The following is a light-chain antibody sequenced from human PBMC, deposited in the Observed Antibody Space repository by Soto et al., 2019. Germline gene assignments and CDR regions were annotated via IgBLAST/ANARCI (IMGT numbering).Light chain of an antibody. J-gene: IGLJ1*01. CDR1: SSDVGGYNY. CDR3: SSYTSSSTLDV. CDR2: EVS. V-gene: IGLV2-14*01. Sequence: LTQPASVSGSPGQSITIPCTGTSSDVGGYNYVSWYQQHPGKAPKLMIYEVSNRPSGVSNRFSGSKSGNTASLTISGLQAEDEADYYCSSYTSSSTLDVFGTGTKVTVL.